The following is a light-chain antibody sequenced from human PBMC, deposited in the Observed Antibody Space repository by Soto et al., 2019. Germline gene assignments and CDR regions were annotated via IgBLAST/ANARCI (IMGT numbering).Light chain of an antibody. CDR3: SSYTSSSTLYV. J-gene: IGLJ1*01. CDR1: SSDVGGYNY. Sequence: QSVLTQPASGSGSPGQSITISCTGTSSDVGGYNYVSWYQQHPGKAPKLVIYEVSNRPSGVSNRFSGSKSGNTASLTISGLQAEDEADYYCSSYTSSSTLYVFGTGTKVTVL. V-gene: IGLV2-14*01. CDR2: EVS.